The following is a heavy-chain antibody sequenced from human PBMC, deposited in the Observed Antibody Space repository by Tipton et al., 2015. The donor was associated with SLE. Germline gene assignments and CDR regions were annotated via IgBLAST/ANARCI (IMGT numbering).Heavy chain of an antibody. CDR1: GGSISSHY. V-gene: IGHV4-59*11. CDR2: IYYSGST. D-gene: IGHD1-26*01. CDR3: ARFHLKSYYEFDS. J-gene: IGHJ5*01. Sequence: TLSLTCTVSGGSISSHYWSWIRQPPGRGLEWIGYIYYSGSTNYNPSLKSRVTMSVDTSKNQFSLKLSSVTAADTAVYYCARFHLKSYYEFDSWGQGTLVTVSS.